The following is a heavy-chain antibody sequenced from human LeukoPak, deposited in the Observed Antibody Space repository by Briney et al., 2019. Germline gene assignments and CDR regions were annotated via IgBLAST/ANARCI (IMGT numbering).Heavy chain of an antibody. D-gene: IGHD2-2*01. CDR3: ARIYCSSTSCYYYYYGMDV. CDR1: GYTFTSYD. V-gene: IGHV1-8*01. Sequence: ASVKVSCKASGYTFTSYDINWVRQATGQGLEWMGWMNPNSGNTGYAQKFQGRVTMTRNTPISTAYMELSSLRSEDTAVYYCARIYCSSTSCYYYYYGMDVWGQGTTVTVSS. CDR2: MNPNSGNT. J-gene: IGHJ6*02.